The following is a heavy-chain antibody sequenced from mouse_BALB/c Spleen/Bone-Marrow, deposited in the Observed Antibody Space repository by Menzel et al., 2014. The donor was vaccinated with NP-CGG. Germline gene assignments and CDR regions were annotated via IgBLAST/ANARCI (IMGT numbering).Heavy chain of an antibody. D-gene: IGHD1-1*01. CDR1: GYTFTRYY. Sequence: QVQLQQSGAELVKPGASVKSSCKASGYTFTRYYMYWIKQRPGQGLEWIGEINLSNGGTHFNEKFKSKATLTVDKSSSTAYMQLSSLTSEDSAVYYCTRSDYGYWYFDVWGAGTTVTVSS. CDR3: TRSDYGYWYFDV. CDR2: INLSNGGT. J-gene: IGHJ1*01. V-gene: IGHV1S81*02.